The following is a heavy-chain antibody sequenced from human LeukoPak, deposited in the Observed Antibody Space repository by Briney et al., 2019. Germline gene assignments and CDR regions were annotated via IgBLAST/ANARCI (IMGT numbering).Heavy chain of an antibody. CDR1: GFTVSSYG. V-gene: IGHV3-30*18. D-gene: IGHD2-2*01. CDR2: ISYDGSNK. Sequence: QPGRSLRLSCAASGFTVSSYGMHWVRQAPGKGLEWVAVISYDGSNKYYADSVKGRFTISRDNSKNTLYLQMNNLRAEDTAVYYCAKPQGPYCSSTSCPYYYYYYGMDVWGQGPTVTVSS. CDR3: AKPQGPYCSSTSCPYYYYYYGMDV. J-gene: IGHJ6*02.